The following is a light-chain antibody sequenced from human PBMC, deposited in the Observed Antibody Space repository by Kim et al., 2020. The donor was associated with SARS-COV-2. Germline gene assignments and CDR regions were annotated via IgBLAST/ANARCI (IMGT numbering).Light chain of an antibody. CDR2: DAS. CDR1: QSVGSH. Sequence: EIVLTQSPATLSLSPGERATLSCRASQSVGSHLGWYQQKPGQAPRLLIYDASNRATGIPARFSGSGSGTDFTLTISSLEPEDFAVYYCQQRTNWPPWTFGQGTKVDIK. V-gene: IGKV3-11*01. CDR3: QQRTNWPPWT. J-gene: IGKJ1*01.